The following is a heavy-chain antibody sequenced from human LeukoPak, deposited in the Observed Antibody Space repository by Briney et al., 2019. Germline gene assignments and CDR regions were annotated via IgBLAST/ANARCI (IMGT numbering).Heavy chain of an antibody. D-gene: IGHD5-12*01. CDR2: IWYDGSNK. V-gene: IGHV3-33*01. Sequence: PGGSLRLSCAASGFTFSSYGMHWVRQAPGKGLEWVAVIWYDGSNKYYADSVKGRFTISRDNSKNTLYLQMNSLRAEDTAVYYCARGLSGYPYFDYWGQGTLVTVSS. J-gene: IGHJ4*02. CDR1: GFTFSSYG. CDR3: ARGLSGYPYFDY.